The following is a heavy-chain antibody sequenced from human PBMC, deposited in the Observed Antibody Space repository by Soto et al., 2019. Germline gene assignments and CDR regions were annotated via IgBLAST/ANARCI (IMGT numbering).Heavy chain of an antibody. CDR3: AKSFPQWLIDAFDI. D-gene: IGHD6-19*01. CDR2: ISYDGSNK. Sequence: VGSLRLSCAASGFTFSSYGMHWVRQAPGKGLEWVAVISYDGSNKYYADSVKGRFTISRDNSKNTLYLQMNSLRAEDTAVYYCAKSFPQWLIDAFDIWGQGTMVTVSS. J-gene: IGHJ3*02. V-gene: IGHV3-30*18. CDR1: GFTFSSYG.